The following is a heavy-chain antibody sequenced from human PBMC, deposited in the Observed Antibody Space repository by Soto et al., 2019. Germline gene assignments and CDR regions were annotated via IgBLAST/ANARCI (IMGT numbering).Heavy chain of an antibody. J-gene: IGHJ6*02. D-gene: IGHD4-17*01. CDR3: ARDEGLLRWYPRRGKYYGMDV. CDR2: IWYDGSNK. V-gene: IGHV3-33*01. Sequence: PGGSLRLSCAASGFTFSSYGMHWVRQAPGKGLEWVAVIWYDGSNKYYADSVKGRFTISRDNSKNTLYLQMNSLRAEDTAVYYCARDEGLLRWYPRRGKYYGMDVWGQGTTVTVSS. CDR1: GFTFSSYG.